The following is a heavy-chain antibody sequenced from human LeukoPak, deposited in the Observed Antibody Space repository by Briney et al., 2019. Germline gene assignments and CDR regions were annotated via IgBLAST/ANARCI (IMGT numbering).Heavy chain of an antibody. Sequence: GGSLRLSCTASGFNFRSYYMSWIRQAPGKGLEFISYISGSGNAIYHRDSVKGRFTISRDNANNSLYLQMDSLRAEDTAVYYYARGYCSGGSCYPPDYWGQGTLVTVSS. CDR1: GFNFRSYY. V-gene: IGHV3-11*01. J-gene: IGHJ4*02. CDR3: ARGYCSGGSCYPPDY. D-gene: IGHD2-15*01. CDR2: ISGSGNAI.